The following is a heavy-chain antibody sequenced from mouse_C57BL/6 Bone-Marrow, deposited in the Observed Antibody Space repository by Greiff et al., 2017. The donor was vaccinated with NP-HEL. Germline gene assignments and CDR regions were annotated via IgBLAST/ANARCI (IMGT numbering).Heavy chain of an antibody. CDR2: ISNLAYSI. V-gene: IGHV5-15*01. D-gene: IGHD1-1*01. CDR3: ARHYYGSLDY. CDR1: GFTFSDYG. Sequence: EVQGVESGGGLVQPGGSLKLSCAASGFTFSDYGMAWVRQAPRKGPEWVAFISNLAYSIYYADTVTGRFTISRENAKNTLYLEMSSLRSEDTAMYYCARHYYGSLDYWGQGTTLTVSS. J-gene: IGHJ2*01.